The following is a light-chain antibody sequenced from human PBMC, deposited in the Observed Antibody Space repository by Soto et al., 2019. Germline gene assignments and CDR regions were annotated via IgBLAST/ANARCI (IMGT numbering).Light chain of an antibody. CDR3: MQGTHWPRT. Sequence: VLTHSPVSLPVNLGQPSWISCMSRHRLVHSDGNTYLNWFHQRQGQSPRRXLYRVSNRDSGVPDRISVSGSGTYLTIYFCRVPAEDGGVDEGMQGTHWPRTSGQGTKVDIK. CDR2: RVS. V-gene: IGKV2-30*02. J-gene: IGKJ1*01. CDR1: HRLVHSDGNTY.